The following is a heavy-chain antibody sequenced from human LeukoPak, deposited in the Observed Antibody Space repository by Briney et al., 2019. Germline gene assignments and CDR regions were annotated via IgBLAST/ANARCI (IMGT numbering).Heavy chain of an antibody. CDR1: GFTFSSYA. CDR2: ISGSGGST. Sequence: PGGSLRLSCAASGFTFSSYAMSWVRQAPGKGLEWVSAISGSGGSTYYADSVKGRFTISRDNSKNTLYLQMYSLRAEDTAVYYCAKNLGRYYDSSGYYFGYWGQGTLVTVSS. CDR3: AKNLGRYYDSSGYYFGY. D-gene: IGHD3-22*01. V-gene: IGHV3-23*01. J-gene: IGHJ4*02.